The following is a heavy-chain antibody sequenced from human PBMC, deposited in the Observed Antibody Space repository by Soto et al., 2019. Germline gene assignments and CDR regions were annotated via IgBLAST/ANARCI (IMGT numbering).Heavy chain of an antibody. CDR3: AKVRKGSRGEARGFDV. V-gene: IGHV3-23*01. D-gene: IGHD3-10*01. J-gene: IGHJ3*01. CDR2: ISDSGGST. Sequence: GGSLRLSCAASGFTFNNYAMSWVRQAPGKGLEWVSGISDSGGSTYYTDFVKGRFTISRDNHKDTLYLEMSGLRAEDTALYYCAKVRKGSRGEARGFDVRGQRTTVTVSS. CDR1: GFTFNNYA.